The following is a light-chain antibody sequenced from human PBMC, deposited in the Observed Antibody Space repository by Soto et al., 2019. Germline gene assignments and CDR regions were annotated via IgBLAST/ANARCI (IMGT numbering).Light chain of an antibody. Sequence: DIQMTQSPSSLSASVGDRVTITCRASQSIATYLHWYQQKPGKAPKLLIYAASSLLSGVPSRFSGSGSGTDFTLSISSLQPEDFATYSCQQSYSSPFTCGPGTKVDIK. V-gene: IGKV1-39*01. CDR2: AAS. J-gene: IGKJ3*01. CDR1: QSIATY. CDR3: QQSYSSPFT.